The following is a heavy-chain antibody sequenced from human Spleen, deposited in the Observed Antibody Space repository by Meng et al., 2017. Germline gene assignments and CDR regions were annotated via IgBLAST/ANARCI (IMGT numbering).Heavy chain of an antibody. CDR2: IYPGDSAT. D-gene: IGHD6-19*01. J-gene: IGHJ6*02. CDR3: ARHPPPPVAVTGRYHYYGMDV. CDR1: GYNFTNYW. V-gene: IGHV5-51*01. Sequence: KVSCKGSGYNFTNYWIGWVRQMPGKGLEWMGIIYPGDSATTYSPSFQGQVTISVDKSTSTAYLQWSSLKASDTAMYYCARHPPPPVAVTGRYHYYGMDVWGQGTTVTVSS.